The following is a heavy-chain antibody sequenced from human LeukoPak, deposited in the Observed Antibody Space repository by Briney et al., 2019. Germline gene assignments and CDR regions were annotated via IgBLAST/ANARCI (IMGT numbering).Heavy chain of an antibody. J-gene: IGHJ4*02. V-gene: IGHV4-34*01. D-gene: IGHD7-27*01. CDR2: INHSGST. Sequence: SETLSLTCAVYGGSFSGYYWSWNRQPPGKGLEWIGEINHSGSTNYNPSLKSRVTVSVDTSKNQFSLKLSSVTAADTAVYYCARQPLGSLDYWGQGTLVTVSS. CDR1: GGSFSGYY. CDR3: ARQPLGSLDY.